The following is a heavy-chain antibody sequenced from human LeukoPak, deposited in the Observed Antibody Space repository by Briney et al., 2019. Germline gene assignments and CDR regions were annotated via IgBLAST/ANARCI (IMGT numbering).Heavy chain of an antibody. CDR2: IYYSGNT. D-gene: IGHD2-15*01. V-gene: IGHV4-39*01. J-gene: IGHJ3*02. CDR3: ARFIGSQAFDI. Sequence: WVRQAPGKGLEWIGSIYYSGNTYYNPSLQSRVTISVDTSKNQFSLKLRSVTAADTAVYYCARFIGSQAFDIWGQGTMVTVSS.